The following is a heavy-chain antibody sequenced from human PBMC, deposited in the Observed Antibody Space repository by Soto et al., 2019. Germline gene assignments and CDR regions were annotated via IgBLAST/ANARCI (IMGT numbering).Heavy chain of an antibody. CDR2: IWYDGSNK. Sequence: GGSLRLSCAASGFIFSSYGMHWVRQAPGKGLEWVAVIWYDGSNKYYADSVKGRFTISRDNSKNTLYLQMNSLRAEDTAVYYCARGGFNYYYGMDVWGQGTTVTVSS. J-gene: IGHJ6*02. CDR1: GFIFSSYG. V-gene: IGHV3-33*01. CDR3: ARGGFNYYYGMDV.